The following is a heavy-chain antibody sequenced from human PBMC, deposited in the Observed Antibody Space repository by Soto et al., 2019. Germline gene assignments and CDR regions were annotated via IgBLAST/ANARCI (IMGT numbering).Heavy chain of an antibody. V-gene: IGHV4-30-4*01. Sequence: SETLSLTCTVSGGSISSGDYYWSWIRQPPGKGLVWIGYIYYSGSTYYNPSLKSRVTISVDTSKNQFSLKLSSVTAADTAVYYCDRFDSSGYIDYWGQGTLVTVSS. D-gene: IGHD3-22*01. CDR3: DRFDSSGYIDY. J-gene: IGHJ4*02. CDR2: IYYSGST. CDR1: GGSISSGDYY.